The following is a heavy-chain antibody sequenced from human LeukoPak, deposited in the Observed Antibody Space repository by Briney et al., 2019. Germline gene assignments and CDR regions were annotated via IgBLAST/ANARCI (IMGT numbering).Heavy chain of an antibody. CDR1: GFTFSSYE. CDR3: ARRLIFCSSTSCYKPLPRFDP. D-gene: IGHD2-2*01. J-gene: IGHJ5*02. Sequence: GSLRLSCAASGFTFSSYEMNWVRQPPGKGLEWIGEINHSGSTNYNPSLKSRVTISVDTSKNQFSLKLSSVTAADTAAYYCARRLIFCSSTSCYKPLPRFDPWGQGTLVTVSS. CDR2: INHSGST. V-gene: IGHV4-34*01.